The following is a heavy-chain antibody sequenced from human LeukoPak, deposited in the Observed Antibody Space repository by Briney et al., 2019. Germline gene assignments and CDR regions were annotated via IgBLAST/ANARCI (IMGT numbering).Heavy chain of an antibody. Sequence: PSETLSLTCTVSGGSISSSSYYWGWIRQPPGKGLEWIGSIYYSGSTYYNPSLKSRVTISVDTSKNQFSLKLSSVTAADTAVYYCARVSTHITMIVVVHRFFDYWGQGTLVTVSS. CDR1: GGSISSSSYY. CDR2: IYYSGST. V-gene: IGHV4-39*07. J-gene: IGHJ4*02. D-gene: IGHD3-22*01. CDR3: ARVSTHITMIVVVHRFFDY.